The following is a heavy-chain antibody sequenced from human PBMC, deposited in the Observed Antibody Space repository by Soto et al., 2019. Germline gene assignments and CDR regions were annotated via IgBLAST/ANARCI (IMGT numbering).Heavy chain of an antibody. CDR3: ARGWRQPFDP. CDR1: GGSISSYY. D-gene: IGHD5-18*01. J-gene: IGHJ5*02. V-gene: IGHV4-59*01. Sequence: PSETLSLTCTVSGGSISSYYWSWIRQPPGKGLEWIGYIYYSGSTNYNPSLKSRVTISVDTSKNQFSLKLSSVTAADTAVYYCARGWRQPFDPWGQGTLVTVSS. CDR2: IYYSGST.